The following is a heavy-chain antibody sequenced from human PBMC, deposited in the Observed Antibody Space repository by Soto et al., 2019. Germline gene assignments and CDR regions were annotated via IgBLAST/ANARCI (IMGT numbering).Heavy chain of an antibody. Sequence: QLQLQESGPGLVKPSETLSLTCSVSGGSISISSYYWGWVRQPPGKGLEWIASMYYSGGTYYNPSLKRRATISVDKSKNQFSLKVTSATAADTAVYYCASLDRFVEYFNHWGQGTQVTVSS. J-gene: IGHJ1*01. CDR2: MYYSGGT. D-gene: IGHD3-3*01. CDR3: ASLDRFVEYFNH. V-gene: IGHV4-39*01. CDR1: GGSISISSYY.